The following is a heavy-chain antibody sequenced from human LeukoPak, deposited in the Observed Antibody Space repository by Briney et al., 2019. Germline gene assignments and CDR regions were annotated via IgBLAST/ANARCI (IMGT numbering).Heavy chain of an antibody. CDR1: GFTFSNAW. CDR3: TTVLPSGGVHDY. CDR2: IKSKTDGGTT. Sequence: GGSLRLSCAASGFTFSNAWMSWVRQAPGKGLEWVGRIKSKTDGGTTDYAAPVKGRFTISRDDSKDTLYLQMNSLKTEDTAVYYCTTVLPSGGVHDYWGQGTLVTVSS. V-gene: IGHV3-15*01. J-gene: IGHJ4*02. D-gene: IGHD2-8*02.